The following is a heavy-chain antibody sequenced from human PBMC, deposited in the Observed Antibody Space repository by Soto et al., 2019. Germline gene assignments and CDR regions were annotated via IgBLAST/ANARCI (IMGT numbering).Heavy chain of an antibody. CDR1: GFTFSSYS. CDR3: AREHVDSSGYYCNFDY. V-gene: IGHV3-21*01. Sequence: EVQLVESGGGLVKPGGSLRLSCAASGFTFSSYSMNWVRQAPGKGLEWVSSISSSSSYIYYADSVKGRFTISRDNAQNSLYLQMNSVRAEDTAVYYCAREHVDSSGYYCNFDYWGQGTLVTVSS. J-gene: IGHJ4*02. D-gene: IGHD3-22*01. CDR2: ISSSSSYI.